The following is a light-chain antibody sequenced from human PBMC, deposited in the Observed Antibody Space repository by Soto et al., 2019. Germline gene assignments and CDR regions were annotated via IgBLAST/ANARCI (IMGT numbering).Light chain of an antibody. CDR3: QQDGCSPPWA. Sequence: EIVLTQSPGTLSLSPGERATLSCRASQSVSSTFLAWYHQKPGQAPRLLISGASRRATGIPDRFSGSSSGTDVALTSSRLEPEDFAVHYCQQDGCSPPWAFGQGTKV. CDR1: QSVSSTF. CDR2: GAS. V-gene: IGKV3-20*01. J-gene: IGKJ1*01.